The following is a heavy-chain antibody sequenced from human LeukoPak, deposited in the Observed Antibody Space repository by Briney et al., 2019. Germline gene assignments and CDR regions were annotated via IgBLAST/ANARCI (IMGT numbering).Heavy chain of an antibody. Sequence: SETLSLTCTVSGGSISSYYWSWIRQPPGKGLEWIGYIYYSGSTNYNPSLKSRVTISVDTSKNQFSLKLSSVTAADTAVYYCAARPLGMSPGDAFDIWGQGTMVTVSS. CDR3: AARPLGMSPGDAFDI. D-gene: IGHD7-27*01. CDR1: GGSISSYY. CDR2: IYYSGST. V-gene: IGHV4-59*01. J-gene: IGHJ3*02.